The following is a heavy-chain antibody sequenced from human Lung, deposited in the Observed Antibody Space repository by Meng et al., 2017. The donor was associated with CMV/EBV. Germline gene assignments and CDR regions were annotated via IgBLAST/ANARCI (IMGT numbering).Heavy chain of an antibody. V-gene: IGHV4-4*02. Sequence: VQLQYKPDGLGRLSGTLSLVSAVSGASLSITNWWGWVRQPPGKGLEWIGKIYHSGSTNYNPSLKSRVSISVDKSKNQFSLKLSSVTAADTAVYYCARADKVRFDYWGQGTLVTVSS. CDR1: GASLSITNW. CDR2: IYHSGST. CDR3: ARADKVRFDY. J-gene: IGHJ4*02.